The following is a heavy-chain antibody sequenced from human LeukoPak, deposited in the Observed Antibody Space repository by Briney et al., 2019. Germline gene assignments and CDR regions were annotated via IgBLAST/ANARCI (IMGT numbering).Heavy chain of an antibody. CDR1: GESVSRNDAA. CDR2: TYYRSQWYS. CDR3: GRDLWLVASHWFDP. J-gene: IGHJ5*02. D-gene: IGHD6-19*01. Sequence: SQTLSLTCAISGESVSRNDAAWSWIRQSPSRGLEWLGRTYYRSQWYSEYAVSVKSRISINADTSKNQISLQLNSVTPEDTAVYYCGRDLWLVASHWFDPWGQGSLVTVSS. V-gene: IGHV6-1*01.